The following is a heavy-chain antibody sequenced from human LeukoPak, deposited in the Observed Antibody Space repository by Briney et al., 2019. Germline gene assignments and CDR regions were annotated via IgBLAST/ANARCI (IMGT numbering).Heavy chain of an antibody. J-gene: IGHJ3*02. CDR3: AKHTVLGAFDI. Sequence: GGSLRLSCAASGFTFSTSGMHWVRQAPGKGLEWVTFIRYDGINKYYADSVMGRFTISRDNSKNTLYLQMNSLRAEDTAVYYCAKHTVLGAFDIWGQGTMVTVSS. CDR2: IRYDGINK. V-gene: IGHV3-30*02. CDR1: GFTFSTSG.